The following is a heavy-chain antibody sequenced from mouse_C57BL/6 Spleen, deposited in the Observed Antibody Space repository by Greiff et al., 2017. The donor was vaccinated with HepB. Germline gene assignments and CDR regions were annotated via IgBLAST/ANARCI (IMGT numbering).Heavy chain of an antibody. D-gene: IGHD1-1*01. Sequence: QVQLQQPGAELVKPGASVKLSCKASGYTFTSYWMQWVKQRPGQGLEWIGEIDPSDSYTNYNQKFKGKATLTVDTSSSTAYMQLSSLTSEDSAVYYCAKIYYYGSSYFDVWGTGTTVTVSS. CDR1: GYTFTSYW. CDR2: IDPSDSYT. CDR3: AKIYYYGSSYFDV. J-gene: IGHJ1*03. V-gene: IGHV1-50*01.